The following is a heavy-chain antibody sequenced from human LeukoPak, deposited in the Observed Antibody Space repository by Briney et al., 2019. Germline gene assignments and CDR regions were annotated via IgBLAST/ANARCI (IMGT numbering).Heavy chain of an antibody. D-gene: IGHD2-15*01. V-gene: IGHV3-20*01. CDR3: AGGDRNGRYFDY. Sequence: GGSLSLSCAPYGSTFDDHGMSWVRQVAGKGLEWVSGINWDGDSTGYADSVKGRFTISRDNAKNSLYLQMNSLRAEDTDLYDCAGGDRNGRYFDYWGQGILVTVA. CDR2: INWDGDST. CDR1: GSTFDDHG. J-gene: IGHJ4*02.